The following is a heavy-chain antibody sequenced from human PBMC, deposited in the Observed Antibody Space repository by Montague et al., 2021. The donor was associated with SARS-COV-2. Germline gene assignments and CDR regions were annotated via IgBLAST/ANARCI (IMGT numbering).Heavy chain of an antibody. CDR3: ARLKCFRDIASFDS. V-gene: IGHV4-4*07. D-gene: IGHD5/OR15-5a*01. CDR1: GDSISGYF. J-gene: IGHJ5*01. CDR2: IYITGTS. Sequence: SETLSLTCTVSGDSISGYFWTWIRQPPGKGLEWIGRIYITGTSQYNINYNPSLKSRVTMSVDTSKNHFSLKLTSVTAADTAVYFCARLKCFRDIASFDSWGQGTLVTVSS.